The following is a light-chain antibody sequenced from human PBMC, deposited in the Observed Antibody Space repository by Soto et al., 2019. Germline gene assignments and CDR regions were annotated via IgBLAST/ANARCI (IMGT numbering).Light chain of an antibody. V-gene: IGKV3-11*01. CDR3: QQRSNWPVT. CDR2: DAS. Sequence: VLTQSPATLSLSPGERATLSWGASQSVSSYLAWYQQKHGQAPRLLIYDASNRATGIPARFSGSGYGTDFTLTISSLETEDFAVYYCQQRSNWPVTFGQGTRLEIK. CDR1: QSVSSY. J-gene: IGKJ5*01.